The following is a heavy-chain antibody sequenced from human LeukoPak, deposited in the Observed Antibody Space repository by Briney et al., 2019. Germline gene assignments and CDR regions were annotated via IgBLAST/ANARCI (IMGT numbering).Heavy chain of an antibody. D-gene: IGHD2-21*02. CDR3: ARDPLYCGGDCYFDY. Sequence: ASVKVSCKASGYTFNTYGFSWVRQAPGQGLEWMGWISAYNGNTNYAQKLQGRVTMTTDTLTSTAYMELRSLRSDDTAVYYCARDPLYCGGDCYFDYRGQGTLVTVSS. CDR1: GYTFNTYG. V-gene: IGHV1-18*01. J-gene: IGHJ4*02. CDR2: ISAYNGNT.